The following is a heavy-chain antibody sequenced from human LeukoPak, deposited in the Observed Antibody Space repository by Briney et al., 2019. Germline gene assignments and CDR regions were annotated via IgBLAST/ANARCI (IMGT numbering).Heavy chain of an antibody. D-gene: IGHD3-10*01. CDR1: GGSISSYY. CDR2: IYYSGST. V-gene: IGHV4-59*01. CDR3: AGGDTMVRAFDY. Sequence: KPSETLSLTCTVSGGSISSYYWSWIRQPPGKGLEWIGYIYYSGSTNYNPSLKSRVTISVDTSKNQFSLKLSSVTAADTAVYYCAGGDTMVRAFDYWGQGTLVTVSS. J-gene: IGHJ4*02.